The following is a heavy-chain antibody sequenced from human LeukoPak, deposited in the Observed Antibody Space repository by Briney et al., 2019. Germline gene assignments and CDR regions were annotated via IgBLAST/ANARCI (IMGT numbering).Heavy chain of an antibody. CDR2: ISYDGSNK. V-gene: IGHV3-30-3*01. D-gene: IGHD1-26*01. Sequence: GGSLRLSCAASGFTFSSYAMHWVRQAPGKGLEWVAVISYDGSNKYYADSVKGRFTISRDNSKNTLYLQMNSLRAEDTAVYYCARVPRGSYGSDYWGQGTLVTVSS. CDR3: ARVPRGSYGSDY. J-gene: IGHJ4*02. CDR1: GFTFSSYA.